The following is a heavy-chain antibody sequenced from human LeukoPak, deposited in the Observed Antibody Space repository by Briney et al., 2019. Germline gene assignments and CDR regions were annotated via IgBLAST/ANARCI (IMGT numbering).Heavy chain of an antibody. V-gene: IGHV1-69*04. D-gene: IGHD2-8*01. CDR2: IIPILGIA. CDR1: GGTFSSYA. J-gene: IGHJ4*02. Sequence: SVKVSCKASGGTFSSYAISWVRQAPGQGLEWMGRIIPILGIANYAQKFQGRVTITADKSTSTAYMELSSLRSEDTAVYYCARVYTSNGGLKYWGQGTLVTVSS. CDR3: ARVYTSNGGLKY.